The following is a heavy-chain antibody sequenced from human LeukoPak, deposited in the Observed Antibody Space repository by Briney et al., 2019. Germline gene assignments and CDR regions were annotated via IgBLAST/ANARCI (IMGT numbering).Heavy chain of an antibody. CDR1: GGSIRNYY. V-gene: IGHV4-59*01. CDR2: IYYSGNT. CDR3: ARVYYSSSYDYWYFDL. D-gene: IGHD6-13*01. J-gene: IGHJ2*01. Sequence: SETLSLTCTVSGGSIRNYYWSWIRQPPGKGLEWIGYIYYSGNTNYNPSLKSRVTISVDTSKNQFSLKLSSVTAADTAVYYCARVYYSSSYDYWYFDLWGRGTLVTVSS.